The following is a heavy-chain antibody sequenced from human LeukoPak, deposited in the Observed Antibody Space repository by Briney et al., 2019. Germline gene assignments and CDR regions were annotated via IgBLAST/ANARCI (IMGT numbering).Heavy chain of an antibody. D-gene: IGHD5-12*01. Sequence: PSETLSLTCAVSGGSISSSNWWSWVRQPPGKGLEWIGEIYHSGSTNYNPSLKSRDTISVDKSKNQFSLKLSSVTAADTAVYYCARIPVDIVATVPIFDYWGQGTLVTVSS. CDR1: GGSISSSNW. V-gene: IGHV4-4*02. J-gene: IGHJ4*02. CDR3: ARIPVDIVATVPIFDY. CDR2: IYHSGST.